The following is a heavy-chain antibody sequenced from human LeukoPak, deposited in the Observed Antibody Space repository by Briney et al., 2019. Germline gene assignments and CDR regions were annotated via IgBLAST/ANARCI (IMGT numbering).Heavy chain of an antibody. J-gene: IGHJ2*01. CDR2: ISSGGST. V-gene: IGHV3-23*01. CDR3: ATSRRTYWYFDL. Sequence: GGSLRLSCAASGFTFSTYVMNWVRQAPGKGLEWVSAISSGGSTYYTDSVKGRFTISSDNPKNTLYLQMNSLRAEDTAVYYCATSRRTYWYFDLWGRGTLVTVS. CDR1: GFTFSTYV.